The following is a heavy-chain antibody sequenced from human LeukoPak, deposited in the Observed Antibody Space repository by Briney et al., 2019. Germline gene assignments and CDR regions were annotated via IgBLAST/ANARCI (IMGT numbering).Heavy chain of an antibody. CDR2: IYSDVNT. D-gene: IGHD3-10*01. CDR1: GFTVSRTY. V-gene: IGHV3-66*01. Sequence: GGSLRLSCAASGFTVSRTYMSWVRQAPGKGLEWVSVIYSDVNTYYAASVKGRFTISRDNSKNTMYLQMNSLRAEDAAVYYCAGDLYYSGSGSYFQHWGQGTLVTVSS. CDR3: AGDLYYSGSGSYFQH. J-gene: IGHJ1*01.